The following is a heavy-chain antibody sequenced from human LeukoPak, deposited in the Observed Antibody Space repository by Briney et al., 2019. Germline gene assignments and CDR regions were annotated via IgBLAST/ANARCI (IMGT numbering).Heavy chain of an antibody. J-gene: IGHJ3*02. Sequence: GGSLRLSCAASGFTFSNYWMNWVRQAPGKGLEWVANIKQDGGEKSYVDSVKGRFTISRDNAKNSLHLQMNSLRAEDAAVYYCARERGCSASHWFDSFYILGQGTMVTVPS. CDR3: ARERGCSASHWFDSFYI. CDR2: IKQDGGEK. CDR1: GFTFSNYW. D-gene: IGHD3-10*02. V-gene: IGHV3-7*01.